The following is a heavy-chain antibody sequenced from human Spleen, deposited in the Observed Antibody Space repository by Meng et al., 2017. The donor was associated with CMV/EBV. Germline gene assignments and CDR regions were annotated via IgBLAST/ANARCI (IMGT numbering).Heavy chain of an antibody. V-gene: IGHV4-4*07. CDR1: GGSISSYY. J-gene: IGHJ4*02. CDR2: IYSSGST. Sequence: QVQLQESGTGLVTSVETLSLTSTVSGGSISSYYWSWIRQPAGEGLEWIGRIYSSGSTNYNPSLKSRVTMSVDTSKNQFSLKLSSVTAADTAVYYCATSGSYTFDYWGQGTLVTVSS. CDR3: ATSGSYTFDY. D-gene: IGHD2-15*01.